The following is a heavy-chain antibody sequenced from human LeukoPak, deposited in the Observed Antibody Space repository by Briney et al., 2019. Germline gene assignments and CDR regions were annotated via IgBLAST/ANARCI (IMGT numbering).Heavy chain of an antibody. J-gene: IGHJ4*02. Sequence: AGGSLRLSCAASGFTFSSYAMHWVRQAPGKGLEWVAVISYDGSNKYYADSVKGRFTISRDNSKNTLYLQMNSLRAEDTAVYYCASGANWGSGYFDYWGQGTLVTVSS. CDR2: ISYDGSNK. CDR1: GFTFSSYA. D-gene: IGHD7-27*01. V-gene: IGHV3-30-3*01. CDR3: ASGANWGSGYFDY.